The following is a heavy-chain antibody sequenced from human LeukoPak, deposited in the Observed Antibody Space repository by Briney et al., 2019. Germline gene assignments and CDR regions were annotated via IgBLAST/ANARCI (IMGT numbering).Heavy chain of an antibody. CDR3: AKDSGWELLAGVFDY. Sequence: GGSLRLSCVVSGFTFSTYGMHWVRQAPGKGLEWVAVISNDGSNRYYVESVKGRSTISRDNSKNTLYLQMNSLRLEDTAVYYCAKDSGWELLAGVFDYWGQGTLVTVSS. CDR1: GFTFSTYG. V-gene: IGHV3-30*18. J-gene: IGHJ4*02. CDR2: ISNDGSNR. D-gene: IGHD1-26*01.